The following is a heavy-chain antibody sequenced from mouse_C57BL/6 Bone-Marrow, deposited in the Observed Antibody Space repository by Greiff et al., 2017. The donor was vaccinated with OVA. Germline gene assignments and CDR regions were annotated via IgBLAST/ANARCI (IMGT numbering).Heavy chain of an antibody. V-gene: IGHV1-5*01. CDR1: GYTFTSYW. CDR2: IYPGNSDT. CDR3: TIYYYGGRYFDV. J-gene: IGHJ1*03. D-gene: IGHD1-1*01. Sequence: VQLQQPGAELVRPGSSVKLSCKASGYTFTSYWMHWVKQRPGQGLEWIGAIYPGNSDTSYNQKFKGKAKLTAVTSASTAYMELSSLTNEDSAVYYCTIYYYGGRYFDVWGTGTTVTVSS.